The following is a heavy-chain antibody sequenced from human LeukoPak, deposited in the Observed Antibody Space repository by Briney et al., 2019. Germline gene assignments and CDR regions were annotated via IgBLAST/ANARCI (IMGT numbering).Heavy chain of an antibody. V-gene: IGHV1-2*02. Sequence: GASVKVSCKASGYTFTGYYMHWVRQAPGQGLEWMGWINPNSGGTNYAQKFQGRVTMTRDTSISTAYMELSRLRSDDTAVYYCARVWQQLVRKDYYYYMDVWGKGTTVTVSS. J-gene: IGHJ6*03. D-gene: IGHD6-13*01. CDR1: GYTFTGYY. CDR3: ARVWQQLVRKDYYYYMDV. CDR2: INPNSGGT.